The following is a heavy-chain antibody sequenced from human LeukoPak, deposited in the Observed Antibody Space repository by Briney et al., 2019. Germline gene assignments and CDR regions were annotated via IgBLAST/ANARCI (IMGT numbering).Heavy chain of an antibody. V-gene: IGHV3-73*01. Sequence: GGSLRLSCAASGFTFSDSTIHWVRQASGRGLDWVGRIRGKASNYATTHAASVKGRFTISRGDSKNTAYLQMSSLKTEDTAVYYCTTLLGSSDYWGQGSLVTVSS. J-gene: IGHJ4*02. CDR3: TTLLGSSDY. D-gene: IGHD2-8*02. CDR2: IRGKASNYAT. CDR1: GFTFSDST.